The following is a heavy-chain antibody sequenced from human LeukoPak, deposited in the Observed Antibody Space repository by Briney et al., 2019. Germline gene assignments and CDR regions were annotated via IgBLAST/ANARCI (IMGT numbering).Heavy chain of an antibody. CDR3: AIARLRLPATFLRAFDI. CDR1: GGSFSGYY. V-gene: IGHV4-34*01. CDR2: INHSGST. J-gene: IGHJ3*02. Sequence: SETLSLTCAVYGGSFSGYYWSWIRQPPGKGLEWIGEINHSGSTNYNPSLKSRVTISVDTSKNQFSLKLSSVTAADTAVYYCAIARLRLPATFLRAFDIWGQGTMVSVSS. D-gene: IGHD2-2*01.